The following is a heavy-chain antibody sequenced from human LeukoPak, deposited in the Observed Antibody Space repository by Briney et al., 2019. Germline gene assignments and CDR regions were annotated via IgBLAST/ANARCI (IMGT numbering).Heavy chain of an antibody. CDR1: GYSISSGYY. V-gene: IGHV4-38-2*01. Sequence: PSETLSLTCAVSGYSISSGYYWGWIRQPPGKGLEWIGSIYHSGSTYYNPSLKSRVTISVDTSKNQFSLKLSSVTAADTAAYYCARGSSYYYGSGSYYNERDNWFDPWGQGTLVTVSS. D-gene: IGHD3-10*01. J-gene: IGHJ5*02. CDR3: ARGSSYYYGSGSYYNERDNWFDP. CDR2: IYHSGST.